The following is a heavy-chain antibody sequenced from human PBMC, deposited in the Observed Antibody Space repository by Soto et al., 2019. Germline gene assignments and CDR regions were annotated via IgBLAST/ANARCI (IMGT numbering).Heavy chain of an antibody. V-gene: IGHV3-23*01. CDR3: VKGGTGQRFDP. Sequence: SVRLSSPSSGFSFSSYTTSWVRQAPGKGLERVSGITGNSGNTYYADSVRGRFTISRDNSKNTVDLQMNSLRAEDTAIYYCVKGGTGQRFDPWGQGTLVTVSS. D-gene: IGHD3-16*01. CDR2: ITGNSGNT. J-gene: IGHJ5*02. CDR1: GFSFSSYT.